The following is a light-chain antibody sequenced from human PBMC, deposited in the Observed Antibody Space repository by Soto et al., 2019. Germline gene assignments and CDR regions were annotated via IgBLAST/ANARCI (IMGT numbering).Light chain of an antibody. CDR2: YTS. V-gene: IGKV3-11*01. J-gene: IGKJ1*01. CDR3: HQPQSWPRT. CDR1: QYVGTR. Sequence: IVVKNSLAAVSSSQRETATLSCRASQYVGTRLAWYQHKPGQAPRLLIYYTSNRATGIPARFSGSGSGTDFTLTINSLAPEDFALYYCHQPQSWPRTFSQGTKVDIK.